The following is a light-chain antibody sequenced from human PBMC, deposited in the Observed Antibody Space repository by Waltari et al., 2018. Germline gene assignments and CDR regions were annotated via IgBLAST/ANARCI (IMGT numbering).Light chain of an antibody. CDR2: DAS. Sequence: EIVLTQSPGTLSLSPGERDTLPCRASQSVSRTLAWYQQKPGQAPRLLIYDASIRATGIPDRFSGSGSGTDFSLTISRLEPEDFAVYYCQKYGTRPATFGQGTKVEVK. CDR1: QSVSRT. CDR3: QKYGTRPAT. J-gene: IGKJ1*01. V-gene: IGKV3-20*01.